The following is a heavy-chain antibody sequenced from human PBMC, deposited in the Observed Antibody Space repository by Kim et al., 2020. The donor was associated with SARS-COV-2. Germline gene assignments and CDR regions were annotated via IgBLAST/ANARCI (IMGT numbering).Heavy chain of an antibody. CDR2: INHSGST. V-gene: IGHV4-34*01. Sequence: SETLSLTCAVYGGSFSGYYWSWIRQPPGKGLEWIGEINHSGSTNYNPSLRSRVTISVDTSKNQFSLKLSSVTAADTAVYYCARVTPLYCSGGSCYSVGYNYYGMDVWGQGTTVTVSS. J-gene: IGHJ6*02. D-gene: IGHD2-15*01. CDR3: ARVTPLYCSGGSCYSVGYNYYGMDV. CDR1: GGSFSGYY.